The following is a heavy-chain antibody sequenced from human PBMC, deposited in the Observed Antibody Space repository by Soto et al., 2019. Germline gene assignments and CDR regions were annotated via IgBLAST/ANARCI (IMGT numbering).Heavy chain of an antibody. CDR1: GGTFSSYA. J-gene: IGHJ6*02. Sequence: ASVKVSCKASGGTFSSYAISWVRQAPGQGLEWMGGIIPIFGTANYAQKFQGRVTITADESTSTAYMELSSLRSEDTAVYYCARVRGSGYPYYYYYYGMDVWGQGTTVTVSS. CDR2: IIPIFGTA. CDR3: ARVRGSGYPYYYYYYGMDV. D-gene: IGHD3-3*01. V-gene: IGHV1-69*13.